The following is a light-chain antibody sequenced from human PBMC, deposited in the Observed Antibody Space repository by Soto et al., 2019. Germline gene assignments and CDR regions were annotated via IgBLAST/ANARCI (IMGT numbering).Light chain of an antibody. Sequence: DIQLTQSPSTLSVSVGDRVTISCRASQTISSRLAWYQQKPGQAPRLLIYKASTLKSGIPSRFSGSGSGTEFTLTISSLQPDDFATYYCQHYNSYSEAFGQGTKVDIK. J-gene: IGKJ1*01. CDR1: QTISSR. CDR2: KAS. V-gene: IGKV1-5*03. CDR3: QHYNSYSEA.